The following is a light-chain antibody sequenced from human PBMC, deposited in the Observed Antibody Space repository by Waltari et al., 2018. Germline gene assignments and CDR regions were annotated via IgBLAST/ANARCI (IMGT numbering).Light chain of an antibody. CDR2: GAS. CDR3: QQSYSTPLT. V-gene: IGKV1-39*01. J-gene: IGKJ4*01. Sequence: IHMTQSPSSLSASVGYRVTITRRASQSVVTYLNCYQQKPGKAPKLLIYGASSLESGVPSRFSGSGSGTDFTLTITSLQPEDFATYSCQQSYSTPLTFGGGTKVQIK. CDR1: QSVVTY.